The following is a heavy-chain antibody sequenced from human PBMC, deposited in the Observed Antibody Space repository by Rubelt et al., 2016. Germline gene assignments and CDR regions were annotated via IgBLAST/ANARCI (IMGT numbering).Heavy chain of an antibody. V-gene: IGHV1-69*13. D-gene: IGHD4-17*01. CDR3: ARGDATVPRSYWYFDL. J-gene: IGHJ2*01. Sequence: QVQLVQSGAEVKKPGASVKVSCKVSGYTLTELSMHWVRQAPGKGLEWMGGIIPIFGTANYAQTFQGRATITADESTSTGYMELSSLCSEDVAVSYCARGDATVPRSYWYFDLWGRGTVVTVSS. CDR2: IIPIFGTA. CDR1: GYTLTELS.